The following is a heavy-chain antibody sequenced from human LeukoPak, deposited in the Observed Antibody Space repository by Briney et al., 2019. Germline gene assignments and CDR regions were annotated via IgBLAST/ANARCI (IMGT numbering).Heavy chain of an antibody. CDR2: IDTNTGNP. CDR3: TRGHTRGHSRNEY. D-gene: IGHD6-13*01. Sequence: ASVKVSCKASGYTFTTYAMNWVRQAPGQGLEWMGWIDTNTGNPTYAQGFTGRFVFSLDTSVSTAYLQISSLKAEDTAVYYCTRGHTRGHSRNEYWGQGTLVTVSS. J-gene: IGHJ4*02. CDR1: GYTFTTYA. V-gene: IGHV7-4-1*02.